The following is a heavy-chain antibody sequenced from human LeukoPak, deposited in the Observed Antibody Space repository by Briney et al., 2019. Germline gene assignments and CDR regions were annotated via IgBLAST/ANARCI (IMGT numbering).Heavy chain of an antibody. V-gene: IGHV3-49*03. CDR2: IRSKAYGGTT. CDR1: GFTFGDYA. Sequence: GGSLRLSCTASGFTFGDYAMSWFRQAPGKGLEWVGFIRSKAYGGTTEYAASVKGRFTISRDDSKSIAYLQMNSLKTEDTAVYYCTRVIRSGSYWHGLDYWGQGTLVTVSS. CDR3: TRVIRSGSYWHGLDY. D-gene: IGHD1-26*01. J-gene: IGHJ4*02.